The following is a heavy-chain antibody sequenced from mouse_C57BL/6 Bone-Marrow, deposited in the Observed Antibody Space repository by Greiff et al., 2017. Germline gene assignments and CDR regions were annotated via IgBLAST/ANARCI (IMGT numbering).Heavy chain of an antibody. J-gene: IGHJ1*03. D-gene: IGHD2-5*01. V-gene: IGHV1-55*01. Sequence: QVQLKQPGAELVKPGASVKMSCKASGYTFTSYWITWVKQRPGQGLEWIGDIYPGSGSTNYNEKFKSKATLTVDSSSSTAYMQLSSLTSEDSAVYYCARPYYSNYWYFDVWGTGTTVTVSS. CDR3: ARPYYSNYWYFDV. CDR2: IYPGSGST. CDR1: GYTFTSYW.